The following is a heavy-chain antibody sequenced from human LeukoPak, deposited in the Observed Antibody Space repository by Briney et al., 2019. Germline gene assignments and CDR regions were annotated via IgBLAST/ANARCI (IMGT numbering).Heavy chain of an antibody. Sequence: GASVKVSCKASGYSFRTYGITWARQAPGQRLEWMGWINAGNGNTKYSQKFQGRVTITRDTSASTAYMELSSLRSEDTAVYYCARQYDSSGYSFDYWGQGTLVTVSS. J-gene: IGHJ4*02. CDR2: INAGNGNT. D-gene: IGHD3-22*01. V-gene: IGHV1-3*01. CDR1: GYSFRTYG. CDR3: ARQYDSSGYSFDY.